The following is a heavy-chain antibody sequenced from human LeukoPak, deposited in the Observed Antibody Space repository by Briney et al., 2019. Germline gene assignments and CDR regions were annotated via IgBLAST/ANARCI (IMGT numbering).Heavy chain of an antibody. Sequence: GGSLRLSCAASGLTVSSNYMTWVRQAPGKGLEWVSVIYSGGDTYYADSVKGRFIISRDNSKNTLYLQMNSLRAEDTAVYYRARRTDSGYFDYWGQGTLVTVSS. CDR1: GLTVSSNY. J-gene: IGHJ4*02. V-gene: IGHV3-66*01. CDR3: ARRTDSGYFDY. CDR2: IYSGGDT. D-gene: IGHD1-26*01.